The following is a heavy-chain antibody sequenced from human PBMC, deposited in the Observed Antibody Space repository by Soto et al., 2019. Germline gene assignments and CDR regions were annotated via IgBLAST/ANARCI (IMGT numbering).Heavy chain of an antibody. CDR2: IYPGDSDT. V-gene: IGHV5-51*01. CDR1: GYSFTSYW. CDR3: ARLLAMATLPDDAFEI. J-gene: IGHJ3*02. Sequence: GESLKISCKGSGYSFTSYWIGWVRQMPGKGLEWMGIIYPGDSDTRYSPSFQGQVTISADKSISTAYLQWSSLKASDTAMYYCARLLAMATLPDDAFEIWGQGTMVTVSS. D-gene: IGHD5-12*01.